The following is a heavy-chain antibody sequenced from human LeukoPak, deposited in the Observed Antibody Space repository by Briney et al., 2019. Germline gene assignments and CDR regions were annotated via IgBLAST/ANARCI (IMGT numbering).Heavy chain of an antibody. D-gene: IGHD2-2*02. V-gene: IGHV1-69*05. J-gene: IGHJ5*02. CDR1: GGTFSSYA. CDR3: ARAGGFQYQLLYALGDGRFDP. Sequence: SVKVSCKASGGTFSSYAISWVRQAPGQGLEWMGGIIPIFGTASYAQKFQGRVTITTDESTSTAYMELSSLRSEDTAVYYCARAGGFQYQLLYALGDGRFDPWGQGTLVTVSS. CDR2: IIPIFGTA.